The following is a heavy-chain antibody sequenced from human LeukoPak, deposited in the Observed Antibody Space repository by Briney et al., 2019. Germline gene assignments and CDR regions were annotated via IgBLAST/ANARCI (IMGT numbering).Heavy chain of an antibody. D-gene: IGHD3-3*01. J-gene: IGHJ5*02. CDR2: ISYDGSNR. CDR3: ARRFINWFDP. V-gene: IGHV3-30*03. CDR1: GFTFSSYG. Sequence: GGSLRLSCAASGFTFSSYGMHWVRQAPGKGLEWVAVISYDGSNRYYADSAKGRFTISRDNSKNTLYLQMNSLRAEDTAVYYCARRFINWFDPWGQGTLVTVSS.